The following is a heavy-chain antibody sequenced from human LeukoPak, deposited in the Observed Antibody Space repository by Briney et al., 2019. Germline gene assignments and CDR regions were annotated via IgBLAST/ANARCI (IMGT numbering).Heavy chain of an antibody. Sequence: GGSLRLSCAASGFTFSSYWMHWVRQAPGKGLVWVSRINSDGSSTSYADSVKGRFTISRDNAKNTLYLQMNSLRAEDTAVYYCTRSTGNYYDSSAYYDYWGQGTLVTVSS. CDR3: TRSTGNYYDSSAYYDY. CDR1: GFTFSSYW. V-gene: IGHV3-74*01. CDR2: INSDGSST. J-gene: IGHJ4*02. D-gene: IGHD3-22*01.